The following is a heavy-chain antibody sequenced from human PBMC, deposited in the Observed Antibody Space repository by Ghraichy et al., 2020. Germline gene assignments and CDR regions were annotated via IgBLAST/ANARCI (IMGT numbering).Heavy chain of an antibody. D-gene: IGHD5-12*01. V-gene: IGHV1-24*01. CDR1: GYTLRELS. Sequence: VKVSCKVSGYTLRELSMQWVRQSPGKGLEWMGGFDPEDAETIYAQRFQGRVTMTVDTATATAYMVLSGLRSEDTAVYYCATRTGYTYYYMDVWGKGTTVTVSS. CDR2: FDPEDAET. CDR3: ATRTGYTYYYMDV. J-gene: IGHJ6*03.